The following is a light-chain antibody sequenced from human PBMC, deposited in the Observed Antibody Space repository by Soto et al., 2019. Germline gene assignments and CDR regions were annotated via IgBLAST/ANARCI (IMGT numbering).Light chain of an antibody. Sequence: DVPMTQSPSTLSASVGDRVTITCRASESISSWVAWYQQKQGKAPKLLIYDASSLESGVPSRFSGSGSGTEFTLTISSLQPDDFATYYCQQYNSSPFTFGTGTKVDIK. J-gene: IGKJ3*01. CDR3: QQYNSSPFT. V-gene: IGKV1-5*01. CDR1: ESISSW. CDR2: DAS.